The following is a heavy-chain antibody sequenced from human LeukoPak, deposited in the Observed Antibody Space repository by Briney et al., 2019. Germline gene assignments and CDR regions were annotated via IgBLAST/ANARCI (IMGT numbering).Heavy chain of an antibody. Sequence: SETLSLTCTVSGGSISSYYWSWIRQPPGKGLEWIGYIYYSGSTYYNPSLKSRVTMSVDRSKNQFSLKLSSVTAADTAVYYCARPPHSMIHWYFDLWGRGTLATVSS. V-gene: IGHV4-59*12. J-gene: IGHJ2*01. CDR1: GGSISSYY. CDR3: ARPPHSMIHWYFDL. D-gene: IGHD3-16*01. CDR2: IYYSGST.